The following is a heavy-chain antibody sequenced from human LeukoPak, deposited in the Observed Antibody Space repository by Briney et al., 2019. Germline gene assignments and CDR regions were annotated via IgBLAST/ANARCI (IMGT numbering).Heavy chain of an antibody. CDR3: ARVSSNSSSWYLDY. CDR2: INRSGST. V-gene: IGHV4-34*01. J-gene: IGHJ4*02. CDR1: GGSFSGYY. D-gene: IGHD6-13*01. Sequence: SETLSLTCAVYGGSFSGYYWSWIRQPPGKGLEWIGEINRSGSTNYNPSLKSRVTISVDTSKNQFSLKLSSVTAADTAVYYCARVSSNSSSWYLDYWGQGTLVTVSS.